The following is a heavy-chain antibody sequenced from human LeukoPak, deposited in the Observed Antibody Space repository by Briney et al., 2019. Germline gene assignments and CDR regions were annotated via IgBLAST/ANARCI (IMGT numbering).Heavy chain of an antibody. D-gene: IGHD5-18*01. J-gene: IGHJ5*02. CDR2: IYSGGST. V-gene: IGHV3-53*01. CDR3: ARGKDTTTPGLIVS. CDR1: GFTVSSNY. Sequence: GGSLRLSCAASGFTVSSNYMSWVRQAPGKGLEWVSVIYSGGSTYYADSVKGRFTISRDNSKNTLYLQMNSLRAEDTAVYYCARGKDTTTPGLIVSWGQGTLVTVSS.